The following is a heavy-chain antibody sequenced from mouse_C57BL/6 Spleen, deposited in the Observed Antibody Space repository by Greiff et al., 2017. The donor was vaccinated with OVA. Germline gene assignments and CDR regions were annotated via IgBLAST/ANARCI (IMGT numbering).Heavy chain of an antibody. J-gene: IGHJ1*03. CDR2: INYDGSST. CDR3: ARGEGYYGYFDV. D-gene: IGHD2-3*01. V-gene: IGHV5-16*01. Sequence: EVKVVESEGGLVQPGSSMKLSCTASGFTFSDYYMAWVRQVPEKGLEWVANINYDGSSTYYLDSLKSRFIISRDNAKNILYLQMSSLKSEDTATYYCARGEGYYGYFDVWGTGTTVTVSS. CDR1: GFTFSDYY.